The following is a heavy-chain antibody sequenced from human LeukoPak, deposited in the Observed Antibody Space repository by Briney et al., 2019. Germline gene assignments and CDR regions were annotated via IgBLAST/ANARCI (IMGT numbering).Heavy chain of an antibody. J-gene: IGHJ4*02. D-gene: IGHD3-9*01. Sequence: PGGSLRLSCAASGFTFNSYAMSWVRQAPGKGLEWVSSISASGISTYYSDSAKGRFTISRDNSKNTLYLQMNSLRAEDTAVYYCAKGDNDILTGYYNSFDYWGQGTLVTVSS. V-gene: IGHV3-23*01. CDR2: ISASGIST. CDR3: AKGDNDILTGYYNSFDY. CDR1: GFTFNSYA.